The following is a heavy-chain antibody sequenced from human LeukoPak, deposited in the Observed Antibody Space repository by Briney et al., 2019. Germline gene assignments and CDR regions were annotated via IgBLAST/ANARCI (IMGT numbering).Heavy chain of an antibody. CDR3: ARKGFWSGYFSPFDY. V-gene: IGHV3-11*01. CDR2: ISSSGSTI. J-gene: IGHJ4*02. Sequence: GGSLRLSCAASGFTFSDYYMSWLRQAPGKGLEWVSYISSSGSTIYYADSVKDRFTISRDNAKNSLYLQMNSLRAEDTAVYYCARKGFWSGYFSPFDYWGQGTLVTVSS. D-gene: IGHD3-3*01. CDR1: GFTFSDYY.